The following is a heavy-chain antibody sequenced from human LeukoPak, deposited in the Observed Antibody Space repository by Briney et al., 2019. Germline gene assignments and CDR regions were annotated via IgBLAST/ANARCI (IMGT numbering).Heavy chain of an antibody. Sequence: SETLSLTCTVSGGSISSSSYYWGWIRQPPGKGLEWIRSIYYSGSTYYNPSLKSRVTISVDTSKNQFSLKLSSVTAVDTAVYYCARLTTDYVWGSYRSGDDAFDIWGQGTMVTVSS. J-gene: IGHJ3*02. V-gene: IGHV4-39*01. CDR2: IYYSGST. CDR1: GGSISSSSYY. D-gene: IGHD3-16*02. CDR3: ARLTTDYVWGSYRSGDDAFDI.